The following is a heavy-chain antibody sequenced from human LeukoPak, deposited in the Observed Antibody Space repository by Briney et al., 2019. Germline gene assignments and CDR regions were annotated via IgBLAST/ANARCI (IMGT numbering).Heavy chain of an antibody. V-gene: IGHV4-30-2*01. Sequence: SETLSLTCTVSGGSISSGGYYWSWIRQPPGKGLEWIGYIYHSGSTYYNPSLKSRVTISVDRSKNQFSLKLSSVTAADTAVYYCARGWTPSIAARRGSGLGSPGFDYWGQGTLVTVSS. J-gene: IGHJ4*02. CDR2: IYHSGST. CDR3: ARGWTPSIAARRGSGLGSPGFDY. CDR1: GGSISSGGYY. D-gene: IGHD6-6*01.